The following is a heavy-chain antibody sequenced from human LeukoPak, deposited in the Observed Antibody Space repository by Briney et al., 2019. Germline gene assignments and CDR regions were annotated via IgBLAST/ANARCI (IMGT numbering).Heavy chain of an antibody. V-gene: IGHV4-30-4*02. J-gene: IGHJ4*02. CDR3: ASRIVGGGWYFDY. D-gene: IGHD3-22*01. CDR1: GGSISSGDYY. CDR2: IYYSGST. Sequence: TSETLSLTCTVSGGSISSGDYYWSWIRQPPGKGLEWIGYIYYSGSTYYNPSLKSRVTISVDTSKNQFSPKLSSVLAAVPAGYYCASRIVGGGWYFDYWGQGTLVTVSS.